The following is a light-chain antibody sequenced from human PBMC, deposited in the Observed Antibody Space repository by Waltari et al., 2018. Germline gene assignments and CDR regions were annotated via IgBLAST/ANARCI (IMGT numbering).Light chain of an antibody. Sequence: DIVLTQAPDSLAVSLGERDTINCKSSQSVLGSTSHKNNLTWYKQKPGKPPKRLLYWASPRDSGVADRFSASGSGTEFSLTSSSRQAEDVAVYDWHQHHSLPPTFGQGTKVEI. V-gene: IGKV4-1*01. CDR3: HQHHSLPPT. CDR1: QSVLGSTSHKNN. CDR2: WAS. J-gene: IGKJ1*01.